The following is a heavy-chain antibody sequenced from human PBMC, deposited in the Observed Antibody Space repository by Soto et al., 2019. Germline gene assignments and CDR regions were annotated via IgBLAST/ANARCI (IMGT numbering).Heavy chain of an antibody. V-gene: IGHV4-4*02. CDR2: IYHSGST. CDR1: CGSISSSNW. CDR3: ARGGITIFGVVIYGMDV. D-gene: IGHD3-3*01. Sequence: SETLYLTCAVSCGSISSSNWWSWVRQPPGKGLEWIGEIYHSGSTNYNPSLKSRVTISVDKSKNQFSLKLSSVTAADTAVYYCARGGITIFGVVIYGMDVWGQGTTVT. J-gene: IGHJ6*02.